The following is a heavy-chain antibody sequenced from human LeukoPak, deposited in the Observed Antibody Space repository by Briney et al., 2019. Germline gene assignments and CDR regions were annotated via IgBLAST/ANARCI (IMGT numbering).Heavy chain of an antibody. J-gene: IGHJ4*02. CDR2: IIPIFGTA. CDR3: ARVSRFLEWYLFDY. CDR1: GGTFSSYA. V-gene: IGHV1-69*05. D-gene: IGHD3-3*01. Sequence: SVKVSCKASGGTFSSYAIRWMRQAPGQGPEWMGRIIPIFGTANYAQKFQGRVTITTDESTSTAYMELSSLRSEDTAVYFCARVSRFLEWYLFDYWGQGTLVTVSS.